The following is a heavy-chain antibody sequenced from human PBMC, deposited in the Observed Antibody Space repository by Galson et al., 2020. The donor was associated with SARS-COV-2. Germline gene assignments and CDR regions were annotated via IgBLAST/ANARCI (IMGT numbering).Heavy chain of an antibody. CDR2: INPNSGGT. CDR3: ARGGVNSSGWRTYYYYGMDV. Sequence: ASVKVSCKASGYTFTGYYMHWVRQAPGQGLEWMGWINPNSGGTNYAQKFQGRVTMTRDTSISTAYMELSRLRSDDTAVYYCARGGVNSSGWRTYYYYGMDVWGQGTTVTVSS. D-gene: IGHD6-19*01. J-gene: IGHJ6*02. CDR1: GYTFTGYY. V-gene: IGHV1-2*02.